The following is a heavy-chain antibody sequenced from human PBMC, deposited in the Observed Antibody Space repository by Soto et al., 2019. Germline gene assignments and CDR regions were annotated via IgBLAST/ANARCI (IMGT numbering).Heavy chain of an antibody. CDR1: GYSFIDYY. J-gene: IGHJ4*02. Sequence: QVQLVQSGAEVKKPGASVKVSCEASGYSFIDYYIHWVRQAPGQGFEWMGRISPKSGGTNYAQKFEGRVTMTWDTSRNTAYMELSSLISEDTAVYYCARPPGYISDWYYFDLWGQGTRVTVSS. V-gene: IGHV1-2*02. CDR3: ARPPGYISDWYYFDL. D-gene: IGHD3-9*01. CDR2: ISPKSGGT.